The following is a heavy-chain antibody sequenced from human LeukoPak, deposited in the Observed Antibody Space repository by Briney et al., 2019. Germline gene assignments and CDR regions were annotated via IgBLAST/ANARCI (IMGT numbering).Heavy chain of an antibody. J-gene: IGHJ6*02. Sequence: GGSLRLSCAASGFGFGQYEMNWVRQAPGKGLEWIAYIGVRAATIYYGDSVEGRFTISRDDAKNSLYLQMNGLRVEDTAIYYCAKDFPHYYEVPHGMDVWGQGTTVTV. CDR1: GFGFGQYE. CDR2: IGVRAATI. V-gene: IGHV3-48*03. CDR3: AKDFPHYYEVPHGMDV. D-gene: IGHD3-22*01.